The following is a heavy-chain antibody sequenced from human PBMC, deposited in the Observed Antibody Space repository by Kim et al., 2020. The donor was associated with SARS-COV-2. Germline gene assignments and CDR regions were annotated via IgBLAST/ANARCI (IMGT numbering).Heavy chain of an antibody. J-gene: IGHJ5*02. CDR3: ARAPKGYCSSTSCYTEYWFDP. V-gene: IGHV1-46*01. CDR1: GYTFTSYY. D-gene: IGHD2-2*02. Sequence: ASVKVSCKASGYTFTSYYMHWVRQAPGQGLEWMGIINPSGGSTSYAQKFQGRVTMTRDTSTSTVYMELSSLRSEDTAVYYCARAPKGYCSSTSCYTEYWFDPWGQGTLVTVSS. CDR2: INPSGGST.